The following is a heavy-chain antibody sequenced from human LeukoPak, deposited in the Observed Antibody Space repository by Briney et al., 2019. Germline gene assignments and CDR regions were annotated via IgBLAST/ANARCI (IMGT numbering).Heavy chain of an antibody. D-gene: IGHD2-21*02. CDR3: ARVRRVTAMPAQIDY. CDR1: GYTFTSYY. V-gene: IGHV1-46*01. Sequence: ASVKVSCKASGYTFTSYYMHWVRQAPGQGLEWMGIINPSGGSTSYAQKFQGRVTMTRDMSTSTVYMELSSLRSEDTAVYYCARVRRVTAMPAQIDYWGQGTLVTVSS. J-gene: IGHJ4*02. CDR2: INPSGGST.